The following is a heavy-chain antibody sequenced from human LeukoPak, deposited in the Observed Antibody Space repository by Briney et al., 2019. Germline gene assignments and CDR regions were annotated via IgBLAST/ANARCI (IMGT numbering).Heavy chain of an antibody. CDR3: ATNDYGASDY. Sequence: PGGSLRLPCAASGFTFSSYSMNWVRQAPGKGLEWVSSISSSSSYIYYADSVKGRFTISRDNAKNSLYLQMNSLRAEDTAVFYCATNDYGASDYWGQGTLVTVSS. CDR2: ISSSSSYI. D-gene: IGHD4-17*01. CDR1: GFTFSSYS. J-gene: IGHJ4*02. V-gene: IGHV3-21*01.